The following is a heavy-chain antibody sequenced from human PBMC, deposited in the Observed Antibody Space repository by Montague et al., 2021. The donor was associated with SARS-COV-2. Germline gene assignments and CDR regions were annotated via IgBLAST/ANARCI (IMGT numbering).Heavy chain of an antibody. J-gene: IGHJ5*02. CDR1: GFTFSSYA. CDR3: AKDWELRYFDWLSHGWFDP. V-gene: IGHV3-23*01. Sequence: SLRLSCAASGFTFSSYAMSWVRQATGKGLEWVSAISGSGGSTYYADSVKGRFTISRDNSKNTLYLQMNSLRAEDTAVYYCAKDWELRYFDWLSHGWFDPWGQGTLVTVSS. D-gene: IGHD3-9*01. CDR2: ISGSGGST.